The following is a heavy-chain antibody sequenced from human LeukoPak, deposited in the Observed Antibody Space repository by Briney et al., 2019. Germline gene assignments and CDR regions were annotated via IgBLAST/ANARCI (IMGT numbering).Heavy chain of an antibody. D-gene: IGHD1-26*01. CDR3: ARNQYSGSYSPRDGMDV. V-gene: IGHV1-18*01. CDR2: ISAYNGNT. CDR1: GYTFTSYG. J-gene: IGHJ6*04. Sequence: ASVKVSCKASGYTFTSYGISWVRQAPGQGLEWMGCISAYNGNTNYAQKLQGRVTMTTDTSTSTAYMELRSLRSDDTAVYYCARNQYSGSYSPRDGMDVWGKGTTVTVSS.